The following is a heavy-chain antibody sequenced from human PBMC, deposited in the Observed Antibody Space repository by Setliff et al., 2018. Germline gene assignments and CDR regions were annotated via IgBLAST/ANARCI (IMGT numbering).Heavy chain of an antibody. CDR2: ISSSGSTI. D-gene: IGHD6-13*01. CDR3: ALSLAAAGHDAFDI. J-gene: IGHJ3*02. CDR1: GFTFSDYY. Sequence: GGSLRLSCAASGFTFSDYYMSWIRQAPGKGLEWVSYISSSGSTIYYADSVKGRFTISRDNAKNSLYLQMNSLRAEDTAVYYCALSLAAAGHDAFDIWGQGTLVTVSS. V-gene: IGHV3-11*04.